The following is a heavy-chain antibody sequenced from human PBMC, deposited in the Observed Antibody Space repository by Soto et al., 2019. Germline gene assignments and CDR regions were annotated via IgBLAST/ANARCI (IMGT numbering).Heavy chain of an antibody. V-gene: IGHV4-34*01. Sequence: SETLSLTCAVYGGSFSGYYWSWIRQPPGKGLEWIGEINHSGSTNYNPSLKSRVTISVDTSKNQFSLKLSSVTAADTAVYYCARGRGYDFWSGYPRANWFDPWGQGTLVTVSS. D-gene: IGHD3-3*01. CDR2: INHSGST. J-gene: IGHJ5*02. CDR3: ARGRGYDFWSGYPRANWFDP. CDR1: GGSFSGYY.